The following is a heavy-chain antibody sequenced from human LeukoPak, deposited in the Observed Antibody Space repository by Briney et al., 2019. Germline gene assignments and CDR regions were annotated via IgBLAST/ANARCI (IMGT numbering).Heavy chain of an antibody. D-gene: IGHD5-18*01. CDR2: VYSGGST. Sequence: GGSLRLSCAASEFSVGSNYMTWVRQAPGKGLEWVSLVYSGGSTYYADSVKGRFTISRDNSKNTLYLQMNSLRAEDTAVYYCARDKVDTAQGDQFDYWGQGTLVTVSS. CDR3: ARDKVDTAQGDQFDY. V-gene: IGHV3-66*01. J-gene: IGHJ4*02. CDR1: EFSVGSNY.